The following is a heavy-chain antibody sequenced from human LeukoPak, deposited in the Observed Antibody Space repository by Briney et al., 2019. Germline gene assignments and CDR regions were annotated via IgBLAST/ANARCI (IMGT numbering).Heavy chain of an antibody. CDR2: ISATGGTI. Sequence: GGSLRLSCAASGFTFSSNGMNWVRQAPGKGLEWVSYISATGGTIYYADSVKGRFTISRDNSKNTLYLQMNSLRAEDTAVYYCAKVPILLWFGELTSRYYFDYWGQGTLVTVSS. D-gene: IGHD3-10*01. V-gene: IGHV3-23*01. CDR1: GFTFSSNG. CDR3: AKVPILLWFGELTSRYYFDY. J-gene: IGHJ4*02.